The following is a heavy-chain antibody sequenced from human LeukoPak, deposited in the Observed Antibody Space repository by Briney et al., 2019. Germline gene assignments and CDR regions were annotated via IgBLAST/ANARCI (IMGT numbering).Heavy chain of an antibody. Sequence: SETLSLTCTVSGGSISSYYWSWIRQPAGEGLEWIGNIYYSGSTNYNPSLKSRVTISVDTSKNQFSLKLSSVTAADTAVYYCTRGSIAYYYMDVWGKGTTVTISS. CDR3: TRGSIAYYYMDV. CDR1: GGSISSYY. D-gene: IGHD3-22*01. J-gene: IGHJ6*03. CDR2: IYYSGST. V-gene: IGHV4-59*01.